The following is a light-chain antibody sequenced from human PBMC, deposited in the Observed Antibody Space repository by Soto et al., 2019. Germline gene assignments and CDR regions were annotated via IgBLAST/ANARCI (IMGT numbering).Light chain of an antibody. V-gene: IGLV2-14*01. CDR3: SSYKSSSNYV. CDR2: EVS. CDR1: SSDVGGYNY. Sequence: QSALTQPASVSGSPGQSITISCTGTSSDVGGYNYVSWYQQHPGKAPKLMIYEVSYRPSGVSNRFSGSKSGNTASLTISGLQAEDEADYSCSSYKSSSNYVFGTGTKVTVL. J-gene: IGLJ1*01.